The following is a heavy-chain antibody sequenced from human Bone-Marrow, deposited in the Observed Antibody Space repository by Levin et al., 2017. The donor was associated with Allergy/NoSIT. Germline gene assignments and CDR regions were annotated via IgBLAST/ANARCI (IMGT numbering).Heavy chain of an antibody. CDR1: GFSVSDYY. CDR2: ISSSTYT. V-gene: IGHV3-11*05. J-gene: IGHJ5*02. CDR3: ARDGTPHSSNWLDP. Sequence: LSLTCAASGFSVSDYYMSWIRQAPGKGLEWVSYISSSTYTNYADSVKGRFTISRDSAKNSLYLQMNSLTVEDTAVYYCARDGTPHSSNWLDPWGQGTLVTVSS. D-gene: IGHD1-26*01.